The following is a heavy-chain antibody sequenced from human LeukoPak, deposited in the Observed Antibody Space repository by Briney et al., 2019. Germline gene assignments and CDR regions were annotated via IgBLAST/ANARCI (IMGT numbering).Heavy chain of an antibody. CDR3: ARGGGEDIVVVPAAYYDAFDI. CDR2: ISAYNGNT. D-gene: IGHD2-2*01. V-gene: IGHV1-18*01. J-gene: IGHJ3*02. Sequence: ASVKVSCKASGYTFTSYGISWVRQAPGQGLEWMGWISAYNGNTNYAQKLQGRVTMTTDTSTSTAYMELRSLRSDDTAVYYCARGGGEDIVVVPAAYYDAFDIWGQGTMVTVSS. CDR1: GYTFTSYG.